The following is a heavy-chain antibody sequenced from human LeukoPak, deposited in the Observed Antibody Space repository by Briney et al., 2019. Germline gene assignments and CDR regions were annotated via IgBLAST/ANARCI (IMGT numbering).Heavy chain of an antibody. D-gene: IGHD1-26*01. J-gene: IGHJ4*02. CDR3: ARGSYRPDY. CDR1: GFTFSSYE. V-gene: IGHV3-48*03. CDR2: ISSSGSTI. Sequence: GGSLRLSCAASGFTFSSYEMNWVRQAPGKGLEWVSYISSSGSTIYYADSVKGRFTVSRDNAENSLYLQMNSLRAEDTAVHYCARGSYRPDYWGQGTLVTVSS.